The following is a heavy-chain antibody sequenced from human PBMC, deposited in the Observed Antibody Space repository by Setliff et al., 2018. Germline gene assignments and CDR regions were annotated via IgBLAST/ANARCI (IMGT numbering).Heavy chain of an antibody. J-gene: IGHJ4*02. V-gene: IGHV3-21*01. CDR1: GVFFRNYH. Sequence: GGSLRLSCAVSGVFFRNYHVTWVRQAPGKGLEWVSSYSGSNDYITYADSVKGRFTISRDNAQNSLYLQMNSLRPEDTAVYYCARTCSGSGCYAGLESWGQGTPVTVSS. CDR2: YSGSNDYI. D-gene: IGHD2-15*01. CDR3: ARTCSGSGCYAGLES.